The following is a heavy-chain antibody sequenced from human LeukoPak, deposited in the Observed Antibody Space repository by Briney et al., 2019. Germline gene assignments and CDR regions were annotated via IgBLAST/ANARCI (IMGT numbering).Heavy chain of an antibody. CDR1: GFTFSSYS. CDR3: ARGDYGDYGRLGVMGQYYFDY. V-gene: IGHV3-48*02. CDR2: ISSSSSTI. Sequence: GGSLRLSCAASGFTFSSYSMNWVRQAPGKGLEWVSYISSSSSTIYYADSVKGRFTISRDNAKNSLYLQMNSLRDEDTAVYYCARGDYGDYGRLGVMGQYYFDYWGQETLVTVSS. J-gene: IGHJ4*02. D-gene: IGHD4-17*01.